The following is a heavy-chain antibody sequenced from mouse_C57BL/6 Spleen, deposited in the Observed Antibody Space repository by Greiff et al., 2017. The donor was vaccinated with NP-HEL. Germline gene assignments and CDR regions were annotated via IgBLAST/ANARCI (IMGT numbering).Heavy chain of an antibody. V-gene: IGHV1-82*01. J-gene: IGHJ3*01. CDR3: ARGLPSMASPDY. CDR1: GYAFSSSW. Sequence: QVQLQQSGPELVKPGASVKISCKASGYAFSSSWMNWVKQRPGKGLEWIGRIYPGDGDTNYNGKFKGKATLTADKSSSTAYMQLSSLTSEDSAVYFCARGLPSMASPDYWGQGTLVTVSA. D-gene: IGHD2-10*01. CDR2: IYPGDGDT.